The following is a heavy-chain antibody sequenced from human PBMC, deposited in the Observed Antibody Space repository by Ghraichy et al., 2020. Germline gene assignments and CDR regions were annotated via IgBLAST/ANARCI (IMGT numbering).Heavy chain of an antibody. J-gene: IGHJ4*02. CDR1: GYTFTSYY. V-gene: IGHV1-46*01. CDR3: AMLPMTGDIVVHATDY. D-gene: IGHD2-2*01. Sequence: ASVKVSCKASGYTFTSYYMHWVRQAPGQGLEWMGIINPSGGSTSYAQKFQGRVTMTRDTSTSTVYMELSSLRSEDTAVYYCAMLPMTGDIVVHATDYWGQGTLVTVSS. CDR2: INPSGGST.